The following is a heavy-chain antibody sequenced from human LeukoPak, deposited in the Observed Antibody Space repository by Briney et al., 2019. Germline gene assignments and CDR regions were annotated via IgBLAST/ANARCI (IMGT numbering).Heavy chain of an antibody. CDR2: INHSGST. J-gene: IGHJ4*02. V-gene: IGHV4-34*01. CDR1: GGSFSGYY. CDR3: ARGRYYDILTGYFDFDY. D-gene: IGHD3-9*01. Sequence: SETLSLTCAVYGGSFSGYYWSWIRQPPGKRLEWIGEINHSGSTNYNPSLKSRVTILVDTSKNQFSLKLSSVTAADTAVYYCARGRYYDILTGYFDFDYWGQGTLVTVSS.